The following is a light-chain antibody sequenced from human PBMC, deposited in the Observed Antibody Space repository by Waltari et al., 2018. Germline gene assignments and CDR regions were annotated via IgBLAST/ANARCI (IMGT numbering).Light chain of an antibody. CDR2: EGN. Sequence: QSALTQPASVSGSPGTSLPISCPGTRRAVGSLYQGSWYQQHPGKAPKLIIYEGNKWPSGVSNRFSGSKSGNTASLTISGLQAEDEADYYCCSYAGSSTWVFGGGTKLTVL. J-gene: IGLJ3*02. V-gene: IGLV2-23*01. CDR3: CSYAGSSTWV. CDR1: RRAVGSLYQ.